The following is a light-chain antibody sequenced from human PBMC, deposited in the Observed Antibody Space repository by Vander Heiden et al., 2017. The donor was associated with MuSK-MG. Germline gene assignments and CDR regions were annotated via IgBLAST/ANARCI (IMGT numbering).Light chain of an antibody. CDR1: NNEAAS. Sequence: YVVTQPPSLSVAPGKTASITCGGDNNEAASVHWYQQRPGQAPVLIIYYDRDRPSGIPERFSGSNSGNTATLTISRVEAGDEADYYCQLWDSATDQAVFGGGTKLTVL. J-gene: IGLJ2*01. CDR2: YDR. V-gene: IGLV3-21*04. CDR3: QLWDSATDQAV.